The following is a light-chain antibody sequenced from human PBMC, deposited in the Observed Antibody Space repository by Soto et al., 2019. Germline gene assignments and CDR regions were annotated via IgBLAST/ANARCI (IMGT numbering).Light chain of an antibody. CDR1: QSISSW. Sequence: DIQMTQSPSTLSASVGDRVTITCRASQSISSWLAWYQQKPGKAPKLLIYKASSLESRVPSRFSGSGSGTEFTLTISSLQPDDFATYYCQQYNSYPGTFGQGTKVEIK. V-gene: IGKV1-5*03. CDR3: QQYNSYPGT. J-gene: IGKJ1*01. CDR2: KAS.